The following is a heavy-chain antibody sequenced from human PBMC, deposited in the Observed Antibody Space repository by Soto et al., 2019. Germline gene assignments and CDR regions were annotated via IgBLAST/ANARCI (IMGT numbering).Heavy chain of an antibody. CDR2: ISTSGGST. CDR1: GFTFISYA. Sequence: PGGSLRLSCAASGFTFISYAMSWVRQAPGKGLEWVSSISTSGGSTYYADSVKGRFTISRDNSNNTLYLQMNSLRAEDTAVYYCSLSGRYYGMDVWGLGTTVTVSS. V-gene: IGHV3-23*01. J-gene: IGHJ6*02. CDR3: SLSGRYYGMDV.